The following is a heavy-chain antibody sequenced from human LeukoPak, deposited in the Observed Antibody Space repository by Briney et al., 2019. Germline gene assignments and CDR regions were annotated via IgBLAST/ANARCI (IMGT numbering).Heavy chain of an antibody. D-gene: IGHD6-13*01. CDR2: ISGSGGST. J-gene: IGHJ3*02. V-gene: IGHV3-23*01. Sequence: GGSLRLSCAASGFTFSSYAMSWVRQAPGKGLEWVSAISGSGGSTYYADSVKGRFTISRDNSKNTLYLQMNCLRAEDTAVYYCAKDQASSWYRNAFDIWGQGTMVTVSS. CDR3: AKDQASSWYRNAFDI. CDR1: GFTFSSYA.